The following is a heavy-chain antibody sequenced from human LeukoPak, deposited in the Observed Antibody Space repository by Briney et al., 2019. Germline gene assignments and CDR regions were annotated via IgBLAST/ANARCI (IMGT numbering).Heavy chain of an antibody. J-gene: IGHJ4*02. Sequence: SQTPSLTCTVSGGSISSGDYYWSWLRQPPGKGLEWIGYIYYSGSTYYNPSLKSRVTISVDTSKNQFSLKLSSVTAADTAVYYCARDSGLDSFDYWGQGTLVTVSS. V-gene: IGHV4-30-4*08. CDR1: GGSISSGDYY. CDR2: IYYSGST. CDR3: ARDSGLDSFDY. D-gene: IGHD3-22*01.